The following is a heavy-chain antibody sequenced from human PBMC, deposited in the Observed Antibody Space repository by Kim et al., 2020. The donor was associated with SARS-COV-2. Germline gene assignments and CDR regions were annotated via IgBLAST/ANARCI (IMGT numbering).Heavy chain of an antibody. CDR3: ARGGQWLFRGHWFDP. J-gene: IGHJ5*02. V-gene: IGHV4-59*01. D-gene: IGHD6-19*01. CDR2: IYYSGST. Sequence: SETLSLTCTVSGGSISSYYWSWIRQPPGKGLEWIGYIYYSGSTNYNPSLKSRVTISVDTSKNQFSLKLSTVTAADPAVYYCARGGQWLFRGHWFDPWGQGTLVTVSS. CDR1: GGSISSYY.